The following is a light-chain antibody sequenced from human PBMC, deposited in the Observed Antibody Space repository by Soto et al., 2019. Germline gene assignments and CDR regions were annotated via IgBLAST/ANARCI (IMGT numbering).Light chain of an antibody. CDR3: QVWDSSSDPRGV. J-gene: IGLJ1*01. CDR1: NIGSKS. Sequence: SYELTQPPSVSVAPGKTARITCGGNNIGSKSVHWYQQKPGQAPVLVIYYDSDRPSGIPERFSGSNPGNTATLTISRVEAGDEADYYCQVWDSSSDPRGVFGTGTKLTVL. V-gene: IGLV3-21*04. CDR2: YDS.